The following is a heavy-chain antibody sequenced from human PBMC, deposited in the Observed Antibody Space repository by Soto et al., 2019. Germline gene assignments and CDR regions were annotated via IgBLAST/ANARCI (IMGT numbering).Heavy chain of an antibody. CDR1: GFTFSSYW. V-gene: IGHV3-74*01. J-gene: IGHJ6*02. D-gene: IGHD3-22*01. CDR3: ARDLGYYDSSGYWSLTYYYYGMDV. Sequence: PGVSLRLSCAASGFTFSSYWMHWVRQAPGKGLVWVSRINSDGSSTSYADSVKGRFTISRDNAKNTLYLQMNSLRAEDTAVYYCARDLGYYDSSGYWSLTYYYYGMDVWGQGTTVTVSS. CDR2: INSDGSST.